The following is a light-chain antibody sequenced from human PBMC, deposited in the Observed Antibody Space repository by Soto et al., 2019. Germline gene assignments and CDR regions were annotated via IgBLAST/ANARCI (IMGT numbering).Light chain of an antibody. CDR3: QQANAFPT. CDR2: AAS. V-gene: IGKV1-12*01. Sequence: DIQMTQSPSTLSASVGDRVTITCRASQTISSWLAWYQQKPGKAPKLLIYAASILQTGVPSRFSGSGSGTDFTLTISSLQPEDFATYFCQQANAFPTFGQGTKVDIK. CDR1: QTISSW. J-gene: IGKJ1*01.